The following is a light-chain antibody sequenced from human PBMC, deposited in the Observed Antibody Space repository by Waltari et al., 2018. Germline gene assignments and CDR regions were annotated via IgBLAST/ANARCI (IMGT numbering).Light chain of an antibody. V-gene: IGLV2-8*01. CDR2: DVF. Sequence: QSALTQPPSASGSEGQSVTISCSGAFKYVSWYQKHPGKAPKLLIYDVFKRPSGVTDRCSGSQSGDTATLTVSWVQFEDEAVYDCSSYAATNNLRNVFGTGTRLTVL. J-gene: IGLJ1*01. CDR3: SSYAATNNLRNV. CDR1: AFKY.